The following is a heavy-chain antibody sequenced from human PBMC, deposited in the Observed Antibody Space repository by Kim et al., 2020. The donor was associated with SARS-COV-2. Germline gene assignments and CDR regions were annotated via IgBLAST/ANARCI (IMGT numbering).Heavy chain of an antibody. Sequence: SETLSLTCSVSGYFVTSGYYWGWIRQPPGKGPEWIGNIHHSGSTDYNPSLWGRVTISRDKSNKQFSLKLTSVTAADTAVYYCVRALPVTMIIDSFDSWGQVTLVTVSS. J-gene: IGHJ4*02. V-gene: IGHV4-38-2*02. CDR1: GYFVTSGYY. D-gene: IGHD3-22*01. CDR2: IHHSGST. CDR3: VRALPVTMIIDSFDS.